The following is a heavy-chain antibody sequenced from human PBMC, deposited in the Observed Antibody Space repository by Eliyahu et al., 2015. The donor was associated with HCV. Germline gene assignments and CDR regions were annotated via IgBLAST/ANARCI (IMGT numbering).Heavy chain of an antibody. CDR2: IPYDGSNK. V-gene: IGHV3-30*18. CDR1: GFTFSSYG. Sequence: QVQLVESGGGVVQPGRSLRLSCAASGFTFSSYGMXWVRQAPGKGLEWGAVIPYDGSNKYYADSVKGRFTISRDNSKNTLYLQMNSLRAEDTAVYYCAKVPEAWNYFDYWGQGTLVTVSS. D-gene: IGHD1-1*01. CDR3: AKVPEAWNYFDY. J-gene: IGHJ4*02.